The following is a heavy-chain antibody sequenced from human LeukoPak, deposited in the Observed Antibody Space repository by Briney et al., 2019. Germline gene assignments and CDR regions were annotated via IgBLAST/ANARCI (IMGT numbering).Heavy chain of an antibody. CDR2: VYYSGST. CDR3: ARLFGNNYGYY. D-gene: IGHD5-18*01. Sequence: SETLSLTCTVSGVSIRNYYWSWIRQPPGKGLEWIGYVYYSGSTNYNPSLKSRVSISLDTSKNQVSLNLTSVTAADTAVYYCARLFGNNYGYYWGQGTLVTVSS. V-gene: IGHV4-59*08. CDR1: GVSIRNYY. J-gene: IGHJ4*02.